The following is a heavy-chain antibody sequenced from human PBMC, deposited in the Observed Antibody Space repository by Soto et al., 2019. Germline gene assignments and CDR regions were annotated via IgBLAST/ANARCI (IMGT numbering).Heavy chain of an antibody. CDR2: ISPDGGEI. Sequence: LVGSGGGLVQPGGSLRLSCAASGFTFSNIWMSWVRRSPEKGPEWVASISPDGGEIYYVDSVKGRFTISRDNTRNSLYLQMNSLRAEDTAVYYCAKGPRWGQGTLVTVSS. CDR3: AKGPR. J-gene: IGHJ4*02. V-gene: IGHV3-7*01. CDR1: GFTFSNIW.